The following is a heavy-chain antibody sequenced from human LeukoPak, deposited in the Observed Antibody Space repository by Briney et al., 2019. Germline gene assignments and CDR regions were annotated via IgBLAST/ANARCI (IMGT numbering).Heavy chain of an antibody. V-gene: IGHV3-21*01. Sequence: GGSLRLSCAASGFTFSSYSMNWVRQAPGKGLEWASSISSSSSYIYYADSVKGRFTISRDNAKNSLYLQMNSLRAEDTAVYYCARSTSGGSFSFDYWGQGTLVTVSS. D-gene: IGHD2-15*01. CDR3: ARSTSGGSFSFDY. CDR2: ISSSSSYI. J-gene: IGHJ4*02. CDR1: GFTFSSYS.